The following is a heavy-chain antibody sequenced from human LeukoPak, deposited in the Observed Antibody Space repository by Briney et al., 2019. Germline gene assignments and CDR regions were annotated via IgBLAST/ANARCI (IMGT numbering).Heavy chain of an antibody. V-gene: IGHV3-30*18. CDR2: ISYDGSNK. D-gene: IGHD3-22*01. Sequence: GRSLRLSCAASGFTFSSYGMHWVRQAPGKGLERVAVISYDGSNKYYADSVKGRFTISRDNSKNTLYLQMNSLRAEDTAVYYCAKDLSYYDSSGPFDYWGQGTLVTVSS. CDR1: GFTFSSYG. J-gene: IGHJ4*02. CDR3: AKDLSYYDSSGPFDY.